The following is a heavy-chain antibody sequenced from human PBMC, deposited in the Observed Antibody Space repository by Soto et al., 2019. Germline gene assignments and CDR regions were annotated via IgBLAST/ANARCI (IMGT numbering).Heavy chain of an antibody. CDR2: NYYSGST. J-gene: IGHJ6*03. Sequence: QLQLQESGPGLVKPSETLSLTGTVSGGSISSSSYYWGWIRQPPGKGLEWIGSNYYSGSTYYNPSLKSRVTISVDTSKNQFSLKLSSVAAADTAVYYCARQGCSSTCCYEFYYYYYMDVWGKGTTVPVSS. D-gene: IGHD2-2*01. V-gene: IGHV4-39*01. CDR3: ARQGCSSTCCYEFYYYYYMDV. CDR1: GGSISSSSYY.